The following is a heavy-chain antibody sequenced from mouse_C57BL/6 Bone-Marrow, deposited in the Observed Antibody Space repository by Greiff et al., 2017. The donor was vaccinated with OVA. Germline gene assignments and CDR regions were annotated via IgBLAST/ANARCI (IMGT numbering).Heavy chain of an antibody. CDR3: AREMGMVTTAY. CDR1: GYTFTDYY. CDR2: INPNNGGT. Sequence: EVQLQQSGPELVKPGASVKISCKASGYTFTDYYMNWVKQSHGKSLEWIGDINPNNGGTSYNQKFKGKATLTVDKSSSTAYMELRSLTSEDSAVYYCAREMGMVTTAYWGQGTLVTVSA. J-gene: IGHJ3*01. V-gene: IGHV1-26*01. D-gene: IGHD2-2*01.